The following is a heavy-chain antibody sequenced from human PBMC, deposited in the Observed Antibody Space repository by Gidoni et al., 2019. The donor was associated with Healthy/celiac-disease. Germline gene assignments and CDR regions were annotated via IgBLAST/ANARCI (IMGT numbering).Heavy chain of an antibody. CDR2: ISWNSGSI. CDR1: GFPFDAYA. V-gene: IGHV3-9*01. J-gene: IGHJ5*02. D-gene: IGHD3-10*01. Sequence: EVQLVESGGGLVQPGRSLRLSCAASGFPFDAYAMHWVRQAPGKGLEWVSGISWNSGSIGYADSVEGRFTISRDNAKNSLYLQMNSLRAEDTALYYCAKGTASTITMALNWFDPWGQGTLVTVSS. CDR3: AKGTASTITMALNWFDP.